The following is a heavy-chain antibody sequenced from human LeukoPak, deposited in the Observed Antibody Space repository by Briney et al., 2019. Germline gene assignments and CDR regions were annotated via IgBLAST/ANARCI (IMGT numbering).Heavy chain of an antibody. V-gene: IGHV1-18*04. Sequence: GASVKVSCKASGYTFISYYMHWVRQAPGQGLEWMGWISAYNGNTNYAQKLQGRVTMTTDTSTSTAYMELRSLRSDDTAVYYCARDVRYYYDSSGYYGFDYWGQGTLVTVSS. D-gene: IGHD3-22*01. J-gene: IGHJ4*02. CDR3: ARDVRYYYDSSGYYGFDY. CDR2: ISAYNGNT. CDR1: GYTFISYY.